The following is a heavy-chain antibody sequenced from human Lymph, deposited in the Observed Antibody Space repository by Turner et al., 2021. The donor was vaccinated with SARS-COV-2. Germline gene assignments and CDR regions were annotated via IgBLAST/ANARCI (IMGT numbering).Heavy chain of an antibody. D-gene: IGHD1-26*01. CDR2: IITILGIA. Sequence: QVQLVQSGAEVKKPGSSVKVSCKASGGTFSSYAINWVRQAPGKGLEWMGRIITILGIANYAQKFQGRVTITADKSTSTAYMELSSLRSEDTAVYYCARGRLDSFGGGYYSWFDPWGQGTLVTVSS. V-gene: IGHV1-69*04. CDR3: ARGRLDSFGGGYYSWFDP. CDR1: GGTFSSYA. J-gene: IGHJ5*02.